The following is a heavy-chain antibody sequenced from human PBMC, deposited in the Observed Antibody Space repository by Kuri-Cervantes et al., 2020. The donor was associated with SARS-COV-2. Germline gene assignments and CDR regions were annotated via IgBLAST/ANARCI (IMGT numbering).Heavy chain of an antibody. J-gene: IGHJ4*02. CDR2: INHSGSA. V-gene: IGHV4-34*01. D-gene: IGHD4-11*01. CDR1: GGSFSGFY. Sequence: GSLRLSCALYGGSFSGFYWSWIRQTPGKGLEWIGEINHSGSANYNPSLKSRVTISVDTSKNQFSLKLSSVTAADTAVYYCARAYSNYVLSDYWGQGTLVTVSS. CDR3: ARAYSNYVLSDY.